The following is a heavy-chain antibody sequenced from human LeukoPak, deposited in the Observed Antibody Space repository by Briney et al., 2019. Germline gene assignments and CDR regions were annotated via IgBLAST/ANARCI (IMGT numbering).Heavy chain of an antibody. J-gene: IGHJ4*02. CDR2: VSDNGGST. CDR1: GLTFNTYA. Sequence: GGSLRLSCSASGLTFNTYAMHWVRQAPGKGLEYVSAVSDNGGSTYYADSVKGRFTISRDNSKNTVYLQMSSLRAEDTAVYYCARVGLSGSFDSWGQGALVTVSS. V-gene: IGHV3-64D*09. CDR3: ARVGLSGSFDS. D-gene: IGHD6-19*01.